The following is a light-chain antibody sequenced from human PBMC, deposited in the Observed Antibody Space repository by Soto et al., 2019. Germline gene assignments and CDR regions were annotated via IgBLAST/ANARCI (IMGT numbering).Light chain of an antibody. CDR2: AAS. CDR3: QQSYSTPPT. V-gene: IGKV1-39*01. CDR1: QSISSY. Sequence: IRMTQSPSPFSASTVDRVTITFRASQSISSYLNWYQQKPGKAPKLLIYAASSLQSGVPSRFSGSGSGTDFTLTISSLQPEDFATYYCQQSYSTPPTFGQGTRWRL. J-gene: IGKJ5*01.